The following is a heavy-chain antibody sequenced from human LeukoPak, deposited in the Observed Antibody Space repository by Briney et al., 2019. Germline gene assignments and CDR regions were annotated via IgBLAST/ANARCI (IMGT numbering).Heavy chain of an antibody. Sequence: GGSLRLSCAASGFAFSPYAMHWVRQAPGKGLEWVAVISYDGSNKYYADSVKGRFTISRDNSKNTLYLQMNSLRAEDTAVYYCAKEATVRYFDYWGQGTLVTVSS. CDR3: AKEATVRYFDY. J-gene: IGHJ4*02. D-gene: IGHD4-17*01. CDR1: GFAFSPYA. CDR2: ISYDGSNK. V-gene: IGHV3-30-3*01.